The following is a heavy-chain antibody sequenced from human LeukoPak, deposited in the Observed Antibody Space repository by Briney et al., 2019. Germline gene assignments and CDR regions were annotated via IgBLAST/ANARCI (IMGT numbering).Heavy chain of an antibody. Sequence: GESLKISCKGSGYSFTSYWIGWVRQMPGKGLEWMGIIYPGDSDTRYSPSCQGQVTITADKSISTAYPQWSSLKASDTAMYYCARLVEQWLVRGYFDYWGQGTLVTVSS. D-gene: IGHD6-19*01. CDR2: IYPGDSDT. J-gene: IGHJ4*02. CDR3: ARLVEQWLVRGYFDY. CDR1: GYSFTSYW. V-gene: IGHV5-51*01.